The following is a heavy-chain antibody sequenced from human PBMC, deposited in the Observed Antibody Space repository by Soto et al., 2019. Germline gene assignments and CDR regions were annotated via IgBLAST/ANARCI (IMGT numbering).Heavy chain of an antibody. V-gene: IGHV4-30-4*08. CDR1: GGSISSGGYY. J-gene: IGHJ4*02. Sequence: PSETLSLTCTVSGGSISSGGYYWSWIRQPPGKGLEWIGYIYYSGSTYYNPSLKSRVTISVDRSNNQFSLKLTSVTAADTAVYYCARHFSVDHFDYWGQGALVTVSS. CDR2: IYYSGST. CDR3: ARHFSVDHFDY. D-gene: IGHD3-9*01.